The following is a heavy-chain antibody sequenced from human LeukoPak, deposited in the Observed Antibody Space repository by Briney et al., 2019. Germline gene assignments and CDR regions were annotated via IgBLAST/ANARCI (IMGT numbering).Heavy chain of an antibody. CDR3: ARRRNLARMDV. V-gene: IGHV4-4*02. CDR1: AGSVSDNSW. J-gene: IGHJ6*02. CDR2: INHSGST. Sequence: PSGTLSLTCAVSAGSVSDNSWWTWVRQPPGKGLEWIGEINHSGSTNYNPSLKSRVTISVDTSKNQFSLKLSSVTAADTAVYYCARRRNLARMDVWGQGTTVTVSS.